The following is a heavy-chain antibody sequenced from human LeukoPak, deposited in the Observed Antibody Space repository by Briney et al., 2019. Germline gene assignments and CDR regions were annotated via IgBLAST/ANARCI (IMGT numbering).Heavy chain of an antibody. Sequence: GGSLRLSCAASGFTFSTYAMSWVRQAPGKGLEWVAIISYDGSNKYYADSVKGRFTISRDSSKNTLYLQMNSLRVEDTAVYYCAKIGVSGSTGNWFDPWGQGTLVTVSS. D-gene: IGHD3-10*01. CDR3: AKIGVSGSTGNWFDP. CDR1: GFTFSTYA. CDR2: ISYDGSNK. V-gene: IGHV3-30*18. J-gene: IGHJ5*02.